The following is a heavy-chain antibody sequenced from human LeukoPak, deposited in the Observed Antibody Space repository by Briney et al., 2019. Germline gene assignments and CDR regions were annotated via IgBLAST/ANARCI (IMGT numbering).Heavy chain of an antibody. Sequence: GGSLRLSCAASGFTFSSYSMNWVRQAPGKGLEWVSSISSSSSYIYYADSVKGRFTISRDNAKNSLYLQMNSLRAEDTAVYYCARDGSHHYYVLLEEYFDLWGRGTLVTVSS. V-gene: IGHV3-21*01. J-gene: IGHJ2*01. CDR1: GFTFSSYS. D-gene: IGHD3-10*02. CDR3: ARDGSHHYYVLLEEYFDL. CDR2: ISSSSSYI.